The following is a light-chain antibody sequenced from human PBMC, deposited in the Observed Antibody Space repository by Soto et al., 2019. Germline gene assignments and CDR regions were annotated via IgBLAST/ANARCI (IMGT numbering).Light chain of an antibody. CDR1: QSISSW. Sequence: DNQMSLSPSTLSAYVNDRVTITCRASQSISSWLAWYQQKPGKAPKLLIFDASSLENGVPSRFSGSGSGTEFTLTISCLQPDDFAIYYCQEDNCYWRTLGQGAKVDIK. CDR2: DAS. J-gene: IGKJ1*01. V-gene: IGKV1-5*01. CDR3: QEDNCYWRT.